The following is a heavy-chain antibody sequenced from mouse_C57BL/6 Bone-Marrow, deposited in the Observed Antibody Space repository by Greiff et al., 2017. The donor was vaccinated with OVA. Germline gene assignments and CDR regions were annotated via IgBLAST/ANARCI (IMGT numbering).Heavy chain of an antibody. D-gene: IGHD2-5*01. V-gene: IGHV1-64*01. J-gene: IGHJ1*03. CDR2: IHPNSGST. Sequence: VQLQQPGAELVKPGASVKLSCKTSGYTFTSYWMHWVKQRPGQGLEWIGIIHPNSGSTNYNEKFKSKATLTVDKSSSTAYMQLSSLTSEDSAVYYCARGGFYYSNYVGWYFDVWGTGTTVTVSS. CDR3: ARGGFYYSNYVGWYFDV. CDR1: GYTFTSYW.